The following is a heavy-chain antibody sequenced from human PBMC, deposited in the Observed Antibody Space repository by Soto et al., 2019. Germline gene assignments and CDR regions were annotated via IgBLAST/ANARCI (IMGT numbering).Heavy chain of an antibody. CDR2: IIPILGIA. Sequence: ASVKVSCKASGGTLSSYTISWVRQAPGQGLEWMGRIIPILGIANYAQKFQGRVTITADKSTSTAYMELSSLRSEETAVYYCARDNCTNGVCSPDYGDYYFYYWGQGTLVTVSS. CDR1: GGTLSSYT. V-gene: IGHV1-69*04. D-gene: IGHD2-8*01. CDR3: ARDNCTNGVCSPDYGDYYFYY. J-gene: IGHJ4*02.